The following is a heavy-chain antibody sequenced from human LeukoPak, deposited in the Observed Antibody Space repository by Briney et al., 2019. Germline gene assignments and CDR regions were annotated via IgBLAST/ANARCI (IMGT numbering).Heavy chain of an antibody. CDR2: IIPIFGTA. V-gene: IGHV1-69*13. Sequence: GASVKVSCKASGGTFSSYAISWVRQAPGQGLEWMGGIIPIFGTANYTQKFQGRVTITADESTSTAYMELSSLRSEDTAIYYCAKNRWGSVATPDSWGQGTVVTVSS. D-gene: IGHD5-12*01. J-gene: IGHJ4*02. CDR3: AKNRWGSVATPDS. CDR1: GGTFSSYA.